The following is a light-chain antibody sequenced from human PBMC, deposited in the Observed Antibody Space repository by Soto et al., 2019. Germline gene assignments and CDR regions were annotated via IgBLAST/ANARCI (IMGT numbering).Light chain of an antibody. V-gene: IGKV3-15*01. J-gene: IGKJ1*01. CDR1: QSVGSN. Sequence: EIVMTQSPGTLSVSPGEGATLSCRASQSVGSNLAWYQQKPGQAPRLLLYGASTRATAIPARFSGSGSGTEFTLTISSLQSEDFAVYYCQQYDNWPPWTFGQGTKVEIK. CDR2: GAS. CDR3: QQYDNWPPWT.